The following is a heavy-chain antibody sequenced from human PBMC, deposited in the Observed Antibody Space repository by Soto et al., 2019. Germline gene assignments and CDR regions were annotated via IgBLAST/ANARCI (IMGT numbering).Heavy chain of an antibody. CDR1: GFTFSIYA. V-gene: IGHV3-30-3*01. J-gene: IGHJ4*02. Sequence: LRLSCAASGFTFSIYAMHWVRQAPGKGLEWVAVISYDGSNKYYADSVKGRFTISRDNSKNTLYLQMNSLRAEDTAVYYCARGGADYEVGGYFDYWGQGTLVTVXS. CDR2: ISYDGSNK. D-gene: IGHD4-17*01. CDR3: ARGGADYEVGGYFDY.